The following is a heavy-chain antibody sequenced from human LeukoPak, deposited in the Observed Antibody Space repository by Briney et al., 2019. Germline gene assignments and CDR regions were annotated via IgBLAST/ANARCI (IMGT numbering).Heavy chain of an antibody. CDR3: AKYGPQDSGSSHFDY. D-gene: IGHD1-26*01. CDR2: ITNDGSST. Sequence: PGGSLRLSCAASGLTFSSHWMHWVRQAPGKGLVWVSRITNDGSSTTYADSVKGRFTTSRDNSKNTLFLQMNSLRAEDTAIYYCAKYGPQDSGSSHFDYWGQGALVTVSS. J-gene: IGHJ4*02. V-gene: IGHV3-74*01. CDR1: GLTFSSHW.